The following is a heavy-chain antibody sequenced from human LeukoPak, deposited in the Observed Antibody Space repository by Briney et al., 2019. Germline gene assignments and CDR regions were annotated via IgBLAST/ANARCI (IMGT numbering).Heavy chain of an antibody. J-gene: IGHJ4*02. V-gene: IGHV3-23*01. CDR2: ISGSGGST. CDR3: AKGFGSTSHWVPPFDY. D-gene: IGHD2-2*01. CDR1: GFTFSSYA. Sequence: GGSLRLSCAASGFTFSSYAMSWVRQAPGKGLEWVSAISGSGGSTYYADSVKGRFTISRDNSKNTLYLQMNSLRAVDTAVYYCAKGFGSTSHWVPPFDYWGQGTLVTVSS.